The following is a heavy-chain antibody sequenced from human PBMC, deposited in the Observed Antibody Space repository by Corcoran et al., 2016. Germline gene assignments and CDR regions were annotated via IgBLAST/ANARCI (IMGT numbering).Heavy chain of an antibody. CDR3: TTVEYYYGSGGRDY. CDR2: IKSKTDGGTT. V-gene: IGHV3-15*07. CDR1: GFTFSNAW. J-gene: IGHJ4*02. D-gene: IGHD3-10*01. Sequence: EVQLVESGGGLVKPGGSLRLSCAASGFTFSNAWMNWVRQAPGKGLEWVGRIKSKTDGGTTDYAAPGKGRFTISRDDSKNTLYLQMNSLKTEEPAVYYCTTVEYYYGSGGRDYWGQGPLVTVSS.